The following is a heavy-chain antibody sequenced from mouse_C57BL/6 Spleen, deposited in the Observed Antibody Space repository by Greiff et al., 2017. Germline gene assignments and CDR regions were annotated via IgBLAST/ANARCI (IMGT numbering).Heavy chain of an antibody. V-gene: IGHV1-22*01. J-gene: IGHJ3*01. CDR2: INPNNGGT. CDR1: GYTFTDYN. Sequence: EVKLQESGPELVKPGASVKMSCKASGYTFTDYNMHWVKQSHGKSLELIGYINPNNGGTSYNQKFKGKATLTVNKSSSTAYMELRSLTSEESAVYYCARGVYEREGFSYWGQGTLVTVSA. D-gene: IGHD2-10*02. CDR3: ARGVYEREGFSY.